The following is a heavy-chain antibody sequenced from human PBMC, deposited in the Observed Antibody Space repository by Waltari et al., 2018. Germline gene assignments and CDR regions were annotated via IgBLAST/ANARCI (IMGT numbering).Heavy chain of an antibody. CDR1: GFTFSSYA. CDR2: ISGSGGST. CDR3: AKDPGNTPSFDY. D-gene: IGHD2-2*02. J-gene: IGHJ4*02. V-gene: IGHV3-23*01. Sequence: EVQLLESGGGLVQPGGSLRLSCAASGFTFSSYAMTWVRQAPGKGLEWVSAISGSGGSTYYADSVKGRFTISRDNSKNTLYLQMNSLRAEDTAVYYCAKDPGNTPSFDYWGQGTLVTVSS.